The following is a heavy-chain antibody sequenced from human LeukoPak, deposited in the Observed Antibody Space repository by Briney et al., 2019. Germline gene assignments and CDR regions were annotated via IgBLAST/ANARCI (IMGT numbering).Heavy chain of an antibody. CDR1: GFTFSSYE. CDR3: ARGWFDN. J-gene: IGHJ4*02. CDR2: ISGDGDTI. V-gene: IGHV3-48*03. Sequence: GGSLRFSCAASGFTFSSYEMNWVRQAPGKGLEWVAYISGDGDTIFYTDSVKGRFTISRDNAENSLFLQMNSLRAEDSAIYYCARGWFDNWGQGTLVTVSS.